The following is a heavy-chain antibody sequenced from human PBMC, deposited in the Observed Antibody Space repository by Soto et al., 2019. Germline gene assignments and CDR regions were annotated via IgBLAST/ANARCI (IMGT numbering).Heavy chain of an antibody. Sequence: PSETLSLTGAVFGGSFTSHYWSWIRQSPGKGLEWIGEINHSDIANYNPSLKSRVSISVDASKNQFSLNLNSVTAAHTAVYYCARFSVILGHDFWSGYKRWFDTWGQGTLVTVSS. D-gene: IGHD3-3*01. V-gene: IGHV4-34*01. CDR1: GGSFTSHY. J-gene: IGHJ5*02. CDR3: ARFSVILGHDFWSGYKRWFDT. CDR2: INHSDIA.